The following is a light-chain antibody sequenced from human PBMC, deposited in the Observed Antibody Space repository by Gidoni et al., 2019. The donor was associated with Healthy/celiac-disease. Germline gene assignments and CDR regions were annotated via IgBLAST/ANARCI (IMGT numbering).Light chain of an antibody. CDR2: GNS. J-gene: IGLJ2*01. Sequence: QSVLTQPPSVSGAPGQRVTISCTGSSSNIGAGYDVHWYQPLPGTAPKLLIYGNSNRPSGVPDRFSGSKSGTSASRAITGLQAEDEADYYCQSYDSSLSGHVVFGGGTKLTVL. CDR3: QSYDSSLSGHVV. V-gene: IGLV1-40*01. CDR1: SSNIGAGYD.